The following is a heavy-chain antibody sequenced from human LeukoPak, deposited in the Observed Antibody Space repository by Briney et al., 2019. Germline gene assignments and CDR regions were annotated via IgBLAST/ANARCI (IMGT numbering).Heavy chain of an antibody. J-gene: IGHJ6*03. CDR2: INPNSGGT. CDR1: GYTFTGYY. V-gene: IGHV1-2*02. CDR3: ARGAYDSSGGDYYYYYMDV. D-gene: IGHD3-22*01. Sequence: GASVKVSCKASGYTFTGYYMHWVGQAPGQGLEWMGWINPNSGGTNYAQKFQGRVTMTRDTSISTAYMELSRLRSDDTAVYYCARGAYDSSGGDYYYYYMDVWGKGTTVTVSS.